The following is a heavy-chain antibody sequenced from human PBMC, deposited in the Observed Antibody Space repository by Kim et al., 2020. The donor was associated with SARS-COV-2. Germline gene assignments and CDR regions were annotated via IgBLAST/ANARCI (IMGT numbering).Heavy chain of an antibody. CDR3: ARDGGVVVPAATPETYYYYYGMDV. J-gene: IGHJ6*02. Sequence: ASVKVSCKASGYTFTSYDINWVRQATGQGLEWMGWMNPNSGNTGYAQKFQGRVTMTRNTSKSTAYMELSSLRSEDTAVYYCARDGGVVVPAATPETYYYYYGMDVWGQGTTVTVSS. D-gene: IGHD2-2*02. CDR2: MNPNSGNT. V-gene: IGHV1-8*01. CDR1: GYTFTSYD.